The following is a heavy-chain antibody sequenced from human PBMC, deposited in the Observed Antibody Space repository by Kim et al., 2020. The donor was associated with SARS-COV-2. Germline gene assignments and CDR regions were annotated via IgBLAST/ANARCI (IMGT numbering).Heavy chain of an antibody. Sequence: ASVKVSCKASGYTFSDYAIHRARQAPGQRLEWMGWINAGNGIAKYSQKFQDRVTITRDTSANTAYMEVSSLRSEDTAVYYCARVYCSSTSCQYYFDYWGQGTQVTVSS. D-gene: IGHD2-2*01. CDR2: INAGNGIA. V-gene: IGHV1-3*01. J-gene: IGHJ4*02. CDR3: ARVYCSSTSCQYYFDY. CDR1: GYTFSDYA.